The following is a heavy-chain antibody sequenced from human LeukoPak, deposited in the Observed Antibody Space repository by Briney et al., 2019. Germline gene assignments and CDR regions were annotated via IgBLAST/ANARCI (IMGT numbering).Heavy chain of an antibody. CDR2: INHSGST. CDR1: GGSFSGYY. V-gene: IGHV4-34*01. D-gene: IGHD3-22*01. Sequence: SETLSLTCAVYGGSFSGYYWSWIRQPPGKGLEWIGEINHSGSTNYNPSLKSRVTISVDTSKNQFSLKLSSATAADTAVYYCARGTTYYYDSSGYYALGYWGQGTLVTVSS. CDR3: ARGTTYYYDSSGYYALGY. J-gene: IGHJ4*02.